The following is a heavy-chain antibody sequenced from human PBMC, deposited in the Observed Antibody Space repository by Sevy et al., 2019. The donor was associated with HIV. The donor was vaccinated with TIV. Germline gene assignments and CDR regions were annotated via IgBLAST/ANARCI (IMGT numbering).Heavy chain of an antibody. J-gene: IGHJ4*02. V-gene: IGHV3-23*01. D-gene: IGHD3-3*01. Sequence: GGSLRLSCAASGFTFSSYAMSWVRQAPGKGLEWVSAISGSGGSTYYADSVKGRFTISRDNSKNTLYLQMNSLRAEDTAVYNCARSGYYLSPEYDYWGQGTLVTVSS. CDR1: GFTFSSYA. CDR2: ISGSGGST. CDR3: ARSGYYLSPEYDY.